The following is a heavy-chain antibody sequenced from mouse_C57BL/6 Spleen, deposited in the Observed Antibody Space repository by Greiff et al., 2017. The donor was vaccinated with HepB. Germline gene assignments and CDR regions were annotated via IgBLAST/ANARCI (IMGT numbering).Heavy chain of an antibody. Sequence: EVMLVESGGGLVKPGGSLKLSCAASGFTFSDYGMHWVRQAPEKGLEWVAYISSGSSTIYYADTVKGRFTISRDNAKNTLFLQMTSLRSEDTAMYYCARTPIYYYGSSYLDYWGQGTTLTVSS. CDR2: ISSGSSTI. V-gene: IGHV5-17*01. CDR1: GFTFSDYG. J-gene: IGHJ2*01. CDR3: ARTPIYYYGSSYLDY. D-gene: IGHD1-1*01.